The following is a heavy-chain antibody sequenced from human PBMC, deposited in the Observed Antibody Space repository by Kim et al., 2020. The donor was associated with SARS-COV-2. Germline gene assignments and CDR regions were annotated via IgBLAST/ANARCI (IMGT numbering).Heavy chain of an antibody. J-gene: IGHJ4*02. V-gene: IGHV3-23*01. D-gene: IGHD3-22*01. CDR3: AKRGRGADYYDSSGYYYDY. Sequence: GRFPINRDNSKNTLYLQMNSLRAEDTAVYYCAKRGRGADYYDSSGYYYDYWGQGTLVTVSS.